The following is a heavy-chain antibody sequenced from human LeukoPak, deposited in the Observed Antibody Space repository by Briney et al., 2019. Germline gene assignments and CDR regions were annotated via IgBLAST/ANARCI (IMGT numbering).Heavy chain of an antibody. CDR3: AKDQPLGDFWSGYLGNYYYYYMDV. Sequence: GGSLRLSCAASGFTFSSYAMSWVRQAPGKGLEWVSAISGSGGSTYYADSVKGRFTISRDNSKNTLYLQMNSLRAEDTAVYYCAKDQPLGDFWSGYLGNYYYYYMDVWGKGTTVTVSS. J-gene: IGHJ6*03. V-gene: IGHV3-23*01. D-gene: IGHD3-3*01. CDR1: GFTFSSYA. CDR2: ISGSGGST.